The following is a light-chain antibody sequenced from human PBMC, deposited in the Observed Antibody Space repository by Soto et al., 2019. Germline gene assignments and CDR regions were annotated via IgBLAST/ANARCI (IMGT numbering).Light chain of an antibody. V-gene: IGKV1-9*01. Sequence: DIQLTQSPSFLSASVGDRVTITCRASQGISSYLAWYQQKPGKAPKLLIYAASTLQSGVPSRFSGSGSGTEFTLTISSLQPEDFVTYFCQQLNSYPFGYTFGQGTKLEIK. CDR1: QGISSY. CDR3: QQLNSYPFGYT. J-gene: IGKJ2*01. CDR2: AAS.